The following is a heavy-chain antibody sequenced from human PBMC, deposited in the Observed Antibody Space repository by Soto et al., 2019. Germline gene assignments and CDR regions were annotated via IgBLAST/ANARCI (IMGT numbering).Heavy chain of an antibody. CDR1: GFSYSGYA. Sequence: EVQLLESGGDSVQPGGSLRLSCVASGFSYSGYAMTWVRQAPGKGLEWVSVISGIGDGTNYADSVKGRFTISRDNSKNRVYLQMNSLRVEDTAVYYCARDRFYYLSGGGWNYWGQGTLVTVSS. V-gene: IGHV3-23*01. J-gene: IGHJ4*02. CDR2: ISGIGDGT. D-gene: IGHD3-10*01. CDR3: ARDRFYYLSGGGWNY.